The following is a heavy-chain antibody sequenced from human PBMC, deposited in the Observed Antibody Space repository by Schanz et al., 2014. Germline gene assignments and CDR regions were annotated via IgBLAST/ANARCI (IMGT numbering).Heavy chain of an antibody. CDR1: GYTFISYG. Sequence: QVQLVQSGAEVRKPGASVKVSCKASGYTFISYGINWVRQAPGQGLEWMGRIIPILGIANYAQKVQGRVTMTTDTATGTAYMELRSLRSDDTAVYYCARAQGVIRLYYGVDVWGQGTTVTVSS. CDR3: ARAQGVIRLYYGVDV. D-gene: IGHD3-10*01. J-gene: IGHJ6*02. CDR2: IIPILGIA. V-gene: IGHV1-18*01.